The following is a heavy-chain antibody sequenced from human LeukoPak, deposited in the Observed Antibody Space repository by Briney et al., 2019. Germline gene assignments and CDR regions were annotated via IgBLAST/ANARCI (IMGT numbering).Heavy chain of an antibody. Sequence: ASVKVSCKASGYTFTSYDINWVRQATGQGLEWMGWMNPNSGNTGYAQKLQGRVTMTTDTSTSTAYMELRSLRSDDTAVYYCARALRVTGYYMDYWGQGTLVTVSS. CDR3: ARALRVTGYYMDY. CDR2: MNPNSGNT. V-gene: IGHV1-8*01. D-gene: IGHD3-9*01. J-gene: IGHJ4*02. CDR1: GYTFTSYD.